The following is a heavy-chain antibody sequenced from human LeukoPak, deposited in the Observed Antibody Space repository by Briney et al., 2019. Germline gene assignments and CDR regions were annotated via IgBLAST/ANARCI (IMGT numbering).Heavy chain of an antibody. CDR2: VTSSSSYV. V-gene: IGHV3-21*06. CDR1: GFTFSSYN. D-gene: IGHD1-26*01. Sequence: GGSLRLSCEASGFTFSSYNMNWVRQAPGKRLEWVSSVTSSSSYVFYADSVKGRFTISRDNAKNSLYLQMNSLTAEDTAVYYCARDPYSGNYGNTYYYYMDVWGKGTTVTISS. J-gene: IGHJ6*03. CDR3: ARDPYSGNYGNTYYYYMDV.